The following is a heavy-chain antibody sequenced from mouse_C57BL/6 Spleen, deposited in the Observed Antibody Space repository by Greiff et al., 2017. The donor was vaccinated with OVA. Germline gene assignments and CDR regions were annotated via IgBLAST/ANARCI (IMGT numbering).Heavy chain of an antibody. V-gene: IGHV1-74*01. Sequence: QVQLQQPGAELVKPGASVKVSCKASGYTFTSYWMHWVKPRPGQGLEWIGRIHPSDSDTTSTPKFSGKATLTVDKSGSTAYMQLSSLTSEDSAVYYGAREGYEYALDYWGQGTTLTVSS. D-gene: IGHD2-4*01. CDR1: GYTFTSYW. CDR2: IHPSDSDT. J-gene: IGHJ2*01. CDR3: AREGYEYALDY.